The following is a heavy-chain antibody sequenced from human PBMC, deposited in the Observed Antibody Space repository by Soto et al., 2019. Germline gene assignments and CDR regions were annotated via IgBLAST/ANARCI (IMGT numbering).Heavy chain of an antibody. V-gene: IGHV1-69*02. J-gene: IGHJ4*02. CDR2: VNPIVSMS. Sequence: QVQLVQSGAEVKKPGSSVKVSCKASGDTFSFYTINWVRQAPGLGLEWMGRVNPIVSMSNYAQKFQGRVTITADKSTNTAYRQLSSLRSEDTAIYYCAANYGSGYRAFDYWGQGALVTVSS. CDR1: GDTFSFYT. D-gene: IGHD3-10*01. CDR3: AANYGSGYRAFDY.